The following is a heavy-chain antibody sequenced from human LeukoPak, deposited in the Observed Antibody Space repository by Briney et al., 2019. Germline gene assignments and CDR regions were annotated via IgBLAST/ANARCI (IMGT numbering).Heavy chain of an antibody. CDR1: GYTLTELS. Sequence: ASVKVSCKVSGYTLTELSMHWVRQAPGQGLEWMGWINPNSGGTNYAQKFQGRVTMTRDTSISTAYMELSRLRSDDTAVYYCARDDRRPYYYYGMDVWGQGTTVTVSS. J-gene: IGHJ6*02. CDR3: ARDDRRPYYYYGMDV. V-gene: IGHV1-2*02. D-gene: IGHD6-6*01. CDR2: INPNSGGT.